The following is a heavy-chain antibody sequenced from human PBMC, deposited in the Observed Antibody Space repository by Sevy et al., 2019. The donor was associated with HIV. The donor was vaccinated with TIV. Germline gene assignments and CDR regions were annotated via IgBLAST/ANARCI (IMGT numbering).Heavy chain of an antibody. CDR3: AKVLHIVEIPAAIDYYYGMDV. D-gene: IGHD2-2*01. Sequence: GGSLRLSCAASGFTFSTYGMHWVRQAPGKGLEWVAFIRFDGSIKYYTDSVKGRLTISRDNSKNTLYLQMNSLRAEDTAVYFCAKVLHIVEIPAAIDYYYGMDVWGQGTMVTVSS. J-gene: IGHJ6*02. V-gene: IGHV3-30*02. CDR2: IRFDGSIK. CDR1: GFTFSTYG.